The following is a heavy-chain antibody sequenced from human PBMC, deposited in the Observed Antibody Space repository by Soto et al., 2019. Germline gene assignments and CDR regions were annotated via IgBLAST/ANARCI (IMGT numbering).Heavy chain of an antibody. J-gene: IGHJ4*02. V-gene: IGHV4-39*01. CDR2: IYFRGNT. CDR1: GDSINSDKYY. CDR3: ARLEGLATISYYFDF. D-gene: IGHD3-9*01. Sequence: SETLSLTCSVPGDSINSDKYYWGWIRQPPGKGLEWIGSIYFRGNTYYNPSLQTRVTISLDKSKSQFSLKLNSVAAADSAVYFCARLEGLATISYYFDFWGQGALVTVSX.